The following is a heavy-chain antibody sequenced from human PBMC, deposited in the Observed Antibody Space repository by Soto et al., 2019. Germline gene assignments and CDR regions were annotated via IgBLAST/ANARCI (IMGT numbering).Heavy chain of an antibody. CDR1: GGTFSPYT. V-gene: IGHV1-69*08. CDR3: TRDWEITVSTWSFGGF. CDR2: IIPFHGVT. Sequence: QVQLVQSGAEVKKPGSSVKVSCKASGGTFSPYTINWVRQAPGQGLEWMGRIIPFHGVTNYAQKFQARVRITADKSTSTAYMLVSGPRFEDTAMYYCTRDWEITVSTWSFGGFWGRGTLVTVSS. D-gene: IGHD3-10*01. J-gene: IGHJ4*02.